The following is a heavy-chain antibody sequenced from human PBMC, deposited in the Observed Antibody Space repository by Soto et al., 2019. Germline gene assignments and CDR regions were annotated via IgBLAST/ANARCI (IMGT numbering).Heavy chain of an antibody. CDR2: IYYSGST. Sequence: SETLSLTCTVSGGSISSSSYYWGWIRQPPGKGLEWIGSIYYSGSTNYNPSLKSRVTISVDTSKNQFSLKLSSVTAADTAVYYCAKGGRQWLVTSDFNYWGQGALVTVSS. V-gene: IGHV4-39*07. J-gene: IGHJ4*02. D-gene: IGHD6-19*01. CDR1: GGSISSSSYY. CDR3: AKGGRQWLVTSDFNY.